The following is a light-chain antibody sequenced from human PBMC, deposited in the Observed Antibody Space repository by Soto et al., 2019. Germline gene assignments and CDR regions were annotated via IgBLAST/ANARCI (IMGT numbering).Light chain of an antibody. V-gene: IGKV3-15*01. CDR2: DAS. CDR3: HQYKRWPS. Sequence: IVMTQSPATLSVSPGEGATLSCRASQSVNDNLAWYQQKLGQAPRLLIYDASTRATDIPARFSGSGSGTDFTLTISSLQSEDFAVYYCHQYKRWPSFGGGTKVDIK. J-gene: IGKJ4*01. CDR1: QSVNDN.